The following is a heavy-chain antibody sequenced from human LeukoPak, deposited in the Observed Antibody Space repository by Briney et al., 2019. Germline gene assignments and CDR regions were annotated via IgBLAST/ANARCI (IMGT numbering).Heavy chain of an antibody. D-gene: IGHD1-26*01. CDR2: IRYDESNK. Sequence: GGSLRLSRAACGFNFSRYGMHWVRPAPGKGLEGGAFIRYDESNKDYADSVKGRFTISRDNSKNTLFLQMNSLRPEDAAVYYCARIVAAGGRFDSWGQGTLVTVSA. CDR3: ARIVAAGGRFDS. J-gene: IGHJ4*02. CDR1: GFNFSRYG. V-gene: IGHV3-30*02.